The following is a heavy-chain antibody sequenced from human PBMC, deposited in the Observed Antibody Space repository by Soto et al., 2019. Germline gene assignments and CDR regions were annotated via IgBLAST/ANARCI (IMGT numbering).Heavy chain of an antibody. J-gene: IGHJ6*02. CDR1: GGSFSGYY. CDR3: ARGEEYYDFWSGYNYYYYYGMDV. V-gene: IGHV4-34*01. CDR2: INHSGST. D-gene: IGHD3-3*01. Sequence: SETLSLTCAVYGGSFSGYYWSWSRQPPGKGLEWIGEINHSGSTNYNPSLKSRVTISVDTSKNQFSLKLSSVTAADTAVYYCARGEEYYDFWSGYNYYYYYGMDVWGQGTTVTVSS.